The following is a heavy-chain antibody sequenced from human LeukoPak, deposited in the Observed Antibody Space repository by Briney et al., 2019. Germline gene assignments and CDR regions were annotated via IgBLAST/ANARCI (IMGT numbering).Heavy chain of an antibody. CDR3: ARVGYNGFGVLDY. CDR1: GDSISSSRW. CDR2: IYRGGSA. D-gene: IGHD1-26*01. V-gene: IGHV4-4*02. Sequence: PSETLSLTCTVSGDSISSSRWRTWVRHSPGKGLEWIGEIYRGGSAKYNPSLKSRVTMSMDKSKNQFSLELNSVTAADTAVYYCARVGYNGFGVLDYWGQGNLVTVSS. J-gene: IGHJ4*02.